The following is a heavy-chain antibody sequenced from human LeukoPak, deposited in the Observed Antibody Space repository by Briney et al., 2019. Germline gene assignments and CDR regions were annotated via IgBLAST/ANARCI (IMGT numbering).Heavy chain of an antibody. CDR1: GFTFINYW. CDR3: AKEAAGADFDY. V-gene: IGHV3-74*01. D-gene: IGHD6-13*01. J-gene: IGHJ4*02. CDR2: INGVGTTI. Sequence: GGSLSPSCPASGFTFINYWTHWVRHAPAKGLLWVSRINGVGTTISYADSVKGRFTISRDNAKNTLYLQMNSLRAEDTAVYYCAKEAAGADFDYWGQGTLVTVSP.